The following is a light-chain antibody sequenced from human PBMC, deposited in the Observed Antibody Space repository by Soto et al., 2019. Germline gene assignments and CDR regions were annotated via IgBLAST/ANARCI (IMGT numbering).Light chain of an antibody. J-gene: IGLJ3*02. CDR1: TGAVTSGHY. V-gene: IGLV7-46*01. CDR3: LLAYRGGPV. CDR2: DTS. Sequence: QAVVTQEPSLTVSPGGTVTLTCGSSTGAVTSGHYPYWIQQKPGQAPRTLIYDTSIRHSWTPVRFSGSLVAGKAALIFSGVQPEDEADYYCLLAYRGGPVFGGGTKVTVL.